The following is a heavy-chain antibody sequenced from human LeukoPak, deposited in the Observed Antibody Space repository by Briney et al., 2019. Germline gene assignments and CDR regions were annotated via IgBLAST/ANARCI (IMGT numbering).Heavy chain of an antibody. CDR2: IYHSGST. V-gene: IGHV4-30-2*01. Sequence: SETLSLTCTVSGGSISSGGYYWSWIRQPPGKGLEWLGYIYHSGSTYYNPSLKSRVTISVDRSKNQFSLKLSSVTAADTAVYYCARESYCGGDCYSRSDYWGQGTLVTVSS. J-gene: IGHJ4*02. CDR1: GGSISSGGYY. D-gene: IGHD2-21*01. CDR3: ARESYCGGDCYSRSDY.